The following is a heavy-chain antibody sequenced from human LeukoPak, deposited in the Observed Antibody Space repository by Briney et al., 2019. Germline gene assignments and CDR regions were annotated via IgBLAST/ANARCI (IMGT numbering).Heavy chain of an antibody. CDR3: ARETRITMVRGVIITSNWFDP. D-gene: IGHD3-10*01. J-gene: IGHJ5*02. CDR2: INHSGST. CDR1: GGSISSYY. V-gene: IGHV4-34*01. Sequence: SETLSLTCTVSGGSISSYYWSWIRQPPGKGLEWIGEINHSGSTNYNPSLKSRVTISVDTSKNQFSLKLSSVTAADTAVYYCARETRITMVRGVIITSNWFDPWGQGTLVTVSS.